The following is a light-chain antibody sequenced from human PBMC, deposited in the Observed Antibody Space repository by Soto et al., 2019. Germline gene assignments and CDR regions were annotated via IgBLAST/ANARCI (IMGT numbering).Light chain of an antibody. Sequence: QAVLTQPASVSGSPGQSITISCTGTSSDVGGYKHVSWYQHHPGKAPKLMIYEVSNRPSGVSNRFSGSKSGYTASLTISGLQAEDEADYYCNSQRSSGTRVFGTGTKLTVL. V-gene: IGLV2-14*01. CDR3: NSQRSSGTRV. CDR2: EVS. CDR1: SSDVGGYKH. J-gene: IGLJ1*01.